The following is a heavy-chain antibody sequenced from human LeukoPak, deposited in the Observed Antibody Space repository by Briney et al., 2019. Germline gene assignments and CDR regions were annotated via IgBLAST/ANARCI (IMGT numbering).Heavy chain of an antibody. Sequence: SETLSLTCTVSGGSISYYYWNWIRQPPGKGLEWIGYIYYSGSTNYNPSLKSRVTISVDTSKNQFSLKLSSVTAADTAVYYCSSFDSSGSHAFDVWGQGTMVTVSS. D-gene: IGHD3-22*01. CDR1: GGSISYYY. V-gene: IGHV4-59*01. CDR3: SSFDSSGSHAFDV. CDR2: IYYSGST. J-gene: IGHJ3*01.